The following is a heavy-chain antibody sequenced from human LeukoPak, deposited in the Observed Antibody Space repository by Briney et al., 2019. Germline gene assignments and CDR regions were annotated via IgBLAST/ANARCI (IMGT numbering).Heavy chain of an antibody. CDR1: GFTFSSYA. Sequence: HAGGSLRLSCAASGFTFSSYAMSWVRQAPGKGLEWVSAISGSGGSTYYADSVKGRFTISRDNSKNTLYLQMNSLRAEDTAVYYCAKDGLYCGGDCYFEYFQHWGQGTLVTVSS. D-gene: IGHD2-21*02. CDR2: ISGSGGST. V-gene: IGHV3-23*01. CDR3: AKDGLYCGGDCYFEYFQH. J-gene: IGHJ1*01.